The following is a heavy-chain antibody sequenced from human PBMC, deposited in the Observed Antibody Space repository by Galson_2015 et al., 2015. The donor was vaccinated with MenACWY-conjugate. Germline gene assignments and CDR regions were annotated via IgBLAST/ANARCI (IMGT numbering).Heavy chain of an antibody. V-gene: IGHV4-59*01. CDR3: ARGWGWLPES. CDR1: GGSLSDTY. CDR2: IHYSGST. Sequence: SETLSLTCSVSGGSLSDTYWEWIRQPPGEGLEWIGHIHYSGSTNYNPSLKSRVLISIDTSKNQFSLRLSSVTAADTAVYYCARGWGWLPESWGQGTLVTVSS. D-gene: IGHD2-15*01. J-gene: IGHJ5*02.